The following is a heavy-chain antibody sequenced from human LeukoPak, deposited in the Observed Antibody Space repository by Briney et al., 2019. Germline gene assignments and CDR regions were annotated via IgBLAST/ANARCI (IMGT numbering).Heavy chain of an antibody. Sequence: ASVKVSCKASGYTLSDYFVHWVRQAPGQGLEWMGWIIPNSDGTNYVQKFQGRVTMTTDTSISTAYMELSRLRSDDTAVYHCARGGRTYFSDNSGYYDAFDIWGQGTMVTVSS. D-gene: IGHD3-22*01. CDR3: ARGGRTYFSDNSGYYDAFDI. CDR1: GYTLSDYF. J-gene: IGHJ3*02. CDR2: IIPNSDGT. V-gene: IGHV1-2*02.